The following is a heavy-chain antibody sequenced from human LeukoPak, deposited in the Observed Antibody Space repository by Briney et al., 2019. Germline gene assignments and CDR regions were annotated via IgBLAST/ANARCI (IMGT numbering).Heavy chain of an antibody. CDR1: GGSISSGGYS. CDR3: ARGGAAAGEGASFDI. CDR2: IYHSGST. J-gene: IGHJ3*02. D-gene: IGHD6-13*01. V-gene: IGHV4-30-2*01. Sequence: PSQTLSLTCAVSGGSISSGGYSWSWIRQPPGKGLEWIGYIYHSGSTYYNPSLKSRVTISVDRSKNQFSLKLSSVTAADTAVYYCARGGAAAGEGASFDIWGQGTMVTVSS.